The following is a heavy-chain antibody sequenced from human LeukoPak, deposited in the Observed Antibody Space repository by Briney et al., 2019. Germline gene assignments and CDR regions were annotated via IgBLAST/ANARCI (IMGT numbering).Heavy chain of an antibody. CDR2: IKQDGSEK. D-gene: IGHD3-9*01. V-gene: IGHV3-7*03. Sequence: PGGSLRLSCAASGFTFSSYWMSWVRQAPGKGPEWVANIKQDGSEKYYVDSVKGRFTISRDNAKNSLYLQMNSLRAEDTAVYYCARDGHYDILTGYFQDWGQGTLVTVSS. J-gene: IGHJ1*01. CDR3: ARDGHYDILTGYFQD. CDR1: GFTFSSYW.